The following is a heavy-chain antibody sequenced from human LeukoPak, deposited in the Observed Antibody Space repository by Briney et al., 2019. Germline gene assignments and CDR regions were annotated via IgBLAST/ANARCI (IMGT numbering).Heavy chain of an antibody. CDR2: IIPIFGTA. J-gene: IGHJ4*02. CDR1: GGTFSSYA. V-gene: IGHV1-69*06. CDR3: GGGMGRELDY. Sequence: GASVKVSCKASGGTFSSYAISWVRQAPGQGLEWMGGIIPIFGTANHAQKFQGRVTINADKSTSTAYMELSSLRSEDTAVYYCGGGMGRELDYWGKGTLVTVSS. D-gene: IGHD1-7*01.